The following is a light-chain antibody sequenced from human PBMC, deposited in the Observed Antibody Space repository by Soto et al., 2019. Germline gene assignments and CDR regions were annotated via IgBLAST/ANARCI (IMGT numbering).Light chain of an antibody. Sequence: LTRSRGTLSLSPGQRATLSCRASQSVSNNYLAWYQQKPGQAPRLLIYGASNRATGIPDRFSGSGSGTDFTLPISRQEPEDFAVYYCQPYGSSGTFGQGTKVDIK. CDR1: QSVSNNY. J-gene: IGKJ1*01. CDR3: QPYGSSGT. V-gene: IGKV3-20*01. CDR2: GAS.